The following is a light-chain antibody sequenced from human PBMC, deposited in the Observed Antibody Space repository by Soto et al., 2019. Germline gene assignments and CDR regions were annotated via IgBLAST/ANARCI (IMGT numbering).Light chain of an antibody. CDR1: HDITKY. Sequence: DIQMTQSPSSLSASVGERVTITCQASHDITKYLNWYQQKPGQAPKLLIYDASNLETGVPSRFSGSGSGTDFTFPISSLQPEDFATYYCQQYDNLLFTFGPGTKVDVK. CDR3: QQYDNLLFT. V-gene: IGKV1-33*01. J-gene: IGKJ3*01. CDR2: DAS.